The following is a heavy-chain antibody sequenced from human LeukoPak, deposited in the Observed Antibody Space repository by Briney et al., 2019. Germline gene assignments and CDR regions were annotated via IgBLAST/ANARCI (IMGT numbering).Heavy chain of an antibody. CDR2: INPNIGGT. J-gene: IGHJ4*02. CDR1: GYTFTGYY. Sequence: ASVKVSCKASGYTFTGYYMHWVRQDPGQGLEWVGWINPNIGGTKYVQKFQGRVTMTRDTSISTAYMELSTVSSDGTSACCCARDAPIRQDFDYCGQRALVTVSS. CDR3: ARDAPIRQDFDY. V-gene: IGHV1-2*02.